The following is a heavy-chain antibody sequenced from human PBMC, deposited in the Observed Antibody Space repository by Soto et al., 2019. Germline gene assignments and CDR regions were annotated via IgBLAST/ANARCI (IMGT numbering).Heavy chain of an antibody. CDR1: GFTFSSYG. V-gene: IGHV3-30*18. J-gene: IGHJ6*02. CDR3: AKDYSGWDNYYGMDV. CDR2: ISYDGSNK. D-gene: IGHD6-19*01. Sequence: QVQLVESGGGVVQPGRSLRLSCAASGFTFSSYGMHWVRQAPGKGLEWVAVISYDGSNKYYADSVKGRFTISRDNSKNTLYLQMNSLRAEDTAVYYCAKDYSGWDNYYGMDVWGQGTTVTVSS.